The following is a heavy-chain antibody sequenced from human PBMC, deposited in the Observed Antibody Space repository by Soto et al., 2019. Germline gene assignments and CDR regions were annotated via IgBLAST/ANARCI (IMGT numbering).Heavy chain of an antibody. V-gene: IGHV3-30-3*01. CDR3: ARDGNTAMVP. CDR2: ISYDGSNK. CDR1: GFTFSSYA. J-gene: IGHJ5*02. Sequence: GGSLRPSCAASGFTFSSYAMHWVRQAPGKGLEWVAVISYDGSNKYYADSVKGRFTISRDNSKNTLYLQMNSLRAEDTAVYYCARDGNTAMVPWGQGTLVTVSS. D-gene: IGHD5-18*01.